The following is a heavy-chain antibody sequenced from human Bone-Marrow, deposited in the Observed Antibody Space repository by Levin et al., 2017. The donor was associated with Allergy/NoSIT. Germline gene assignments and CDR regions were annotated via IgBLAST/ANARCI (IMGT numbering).Heavy chain of an antibody. D-gene: IGHD3-10*01. CDR1: GFSFSSYG. CDR2: ISYEGSKK. J-gene: IGHJ5*02. CDR3: AKARALYGSETAYNPPCNS. V-gene: IGHV3-30*18. Sequence: PGGSLRLSCAASGFSFSSYGMNWVRQAPGKGLEWVALISYEGSKKIYVDSVKGRFTISRDNSKNTLYLQMSSLRADDTAVYYCAKARALYGSETAYNPPCNSWGQGTLVTVSS.